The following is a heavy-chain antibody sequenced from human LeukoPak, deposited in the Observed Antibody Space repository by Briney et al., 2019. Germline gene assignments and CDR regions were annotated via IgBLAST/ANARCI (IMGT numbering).Heavy chain of an antibody. CDR3: ARDRGSYYYFDY. CDR2: ISHSGST. CDR1: GGSISTTSYF. J-gene: IGHJ4*02. Sequence: SETLSLTCTVSGGSISTTSYFWGWVRQPPGKGLEWIGEISHSGSTNYNPSLKSRVTISVDTSKNQFSLKLNSVTAADTAVYYCARDRGSYYYFDYWGQGTLVTVSS. V-gene: IGHV4-39*07. D-gene: IGHD3-10*01.